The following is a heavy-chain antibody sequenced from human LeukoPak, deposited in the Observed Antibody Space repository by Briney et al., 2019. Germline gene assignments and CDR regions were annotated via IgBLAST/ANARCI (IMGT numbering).Heavy chain of an antibody. CDR2: INDYKGNT. Sequence: ASVKVSCKASGYTFTGYYMHWVRQAPGQGLEWMGWINDYKGNTKYAEKFQDRVTMTTDTSTSTAYMELRSLRSDDTAVYYCARDRIVLGREYYGMDVWGQGTTVTVSS. CDR3: ARDRIVLGREYYGMDV. CDR1: GYTFTGYY. V-gene: IGHV1-18*04. J-gene: IGHJ6*02. D-gene: IGHD2-21*01.